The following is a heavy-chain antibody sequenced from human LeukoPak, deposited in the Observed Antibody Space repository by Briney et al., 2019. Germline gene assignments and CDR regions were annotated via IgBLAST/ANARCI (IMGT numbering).Heavy chain of an antibody. CDR2: ISSFGSTI. J-gene: IGHJ4*02. CDR1: GFTFSSYE. D-gene: IGHD6-13*01. Sequence: GGSLRLSCAASGFTFSSYEMNWVRQAPGKGLEWVSYISSFGSTIYYADSVKGRFTISRDNAKNSLYLQMNSLRAEDTAVYYCAKDWAIAAAGTRAPGYWGQGTLVTVSS. CDR3: AKDWAIAAAGTRAPGY. V-gene: IGHV3-48*03.